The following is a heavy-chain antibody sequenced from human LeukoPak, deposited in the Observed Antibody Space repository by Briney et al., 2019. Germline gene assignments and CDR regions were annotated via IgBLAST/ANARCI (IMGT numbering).Heavy chain of an antibody. CDR2: TYYRSKWYN. CDR1: GDSVSSNSAA. V-gene: IGHV6-1*01. CDR3: ARGGRKGDYSAFDY. Sequence: SQTLSLTCAISGDSVSSNSAAWNWIRQSPSKGLEWLGRTYYRSKWYNDYAVSVKSRITINPDTSKNQFSLQLNSVTPEDTAVYYCARGGRKGDYSAFDYWGQGTLVTVSS. J-gene: IGHJ4*02. D-gene: IGHD4-17*01.